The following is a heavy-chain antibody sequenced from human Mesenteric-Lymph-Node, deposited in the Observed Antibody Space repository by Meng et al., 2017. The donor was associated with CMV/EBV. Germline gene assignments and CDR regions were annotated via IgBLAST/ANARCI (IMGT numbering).Heavy chain of an antibody. D-gene: IGHD2-2*01. CDR1: GGTFSSYA. Sequence: VKVSCKASGGTFSSYAISWVRQAPGQGLEWMGGIIPIFGTANYAQKFQGRVTMTRDTSTSTVYMELSSLRSEDTAVYYCARGSSTIKSSPFDYWGQGTLVTVSS. V-gene: IGHV1-69*05. CDR2: IIPIFGTA. J-gene: IGHJ4*02. CDR3: ARGSSTIKSSPFDY.